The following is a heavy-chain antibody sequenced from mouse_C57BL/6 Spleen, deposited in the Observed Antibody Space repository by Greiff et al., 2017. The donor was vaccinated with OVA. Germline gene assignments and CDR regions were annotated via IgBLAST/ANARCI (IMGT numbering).Heavy chain of an antibody. V-gene: IGHV3-1*01. CDR2: ISYSGST. Sequence: EVQLVESGPGMVKPSQSLSLTCTVTGYSITSGYDWHWIRHFPGNKLEWMGYISYSGSTNYNPSLKSRISITHDTSKNHFFLKLNSVTTEDTATYYCARADYYGSSPWYFDVWGTGTTVTVSS. J-gene: IGHJ1*03. D-gene: IGHD1-1*01. CDR3: ARADYYGSSPWYFDV. CDR1: GYSITSGYD.